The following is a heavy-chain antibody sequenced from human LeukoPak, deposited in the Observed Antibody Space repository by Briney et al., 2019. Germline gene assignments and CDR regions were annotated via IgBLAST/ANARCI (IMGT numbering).Heavy chain of an antibody. D-gene: IGHD5-18*01. J-gene: IGHJ4*02. V-gene: IGHV4-34*01. CDR1: GGSFSGYY. CDR3: ARERAGYSYIDY. Sequence: SETLSLTCAVYGGSFSGYYWSWIRQPSGKGLEWIGEINHSGSTNYNPSLKSRVTISVDTSKNQFSLKLSSVTAADTAVYYCARERAGYSYIDYWGQGTLVTVSS. CDR2: INHSGST.